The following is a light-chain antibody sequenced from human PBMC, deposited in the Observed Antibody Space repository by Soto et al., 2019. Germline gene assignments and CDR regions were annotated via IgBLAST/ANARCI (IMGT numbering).Light chain of an antibody. V-gene: IGLV6-57*01. CDR3: QSSDATNQV. CDR2: EDN. CDR1: SGSIASNY. Sequence: NFMLTQPHSVSESPGKTVIISCTRSSGSIASNYVQWYQQRPGSSPTTVIYEDNQRPSGVPDRFSGSIGSSSNSASLTISVLVNEDEADYFCQSSDATNQVFGGGTELTVL. J-gene: IGLJ3*02.